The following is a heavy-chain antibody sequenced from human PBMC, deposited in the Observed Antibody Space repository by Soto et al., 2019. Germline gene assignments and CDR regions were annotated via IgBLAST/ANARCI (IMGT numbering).Heavy chain of an antibody. CDR2: INAGNGNT. Sequence: GSVKVSFKASGYSFTSYSVHWVRQAPGQRLEWMGWINAGNGNTKYSQKFQGRVTITRDTSASTAYMELSSLRSEDTAVYYCARILGYCSGGSCDYWGQGTLVTVSS. CDR3: ARILGYCSGGSCDY. V-gene: IGHV1-3*01. D-gene: IGHD2-15*01. J-gene: IGHJ4*02. CDR1: GYSFTSYS.